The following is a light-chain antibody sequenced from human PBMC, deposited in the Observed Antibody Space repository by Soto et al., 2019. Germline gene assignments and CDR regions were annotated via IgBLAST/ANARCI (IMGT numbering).Light chain of an antibody. CDR3: QQYDTSPPALT. CDR2: GAS. CDR1: QSVRSNS. V-gene: IGKV3-20*01. Sequence: DIVLTQSPGTLSLSPGERATLSCRASQSVRSNSLAWYQQKPGQAPRLLIFGASSRATGIPDRFSGSGSGTDFILTITRLEPEDFAVYYCQQYDTSPPALTFGGGTKVEIK. J-gene: IGKJ4*01.